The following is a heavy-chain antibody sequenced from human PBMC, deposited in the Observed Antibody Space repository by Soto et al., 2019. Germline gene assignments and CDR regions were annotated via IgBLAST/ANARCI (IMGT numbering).Heavy chain of an antibody. Sequence: PSETLSLTCAVSGGSISSGGYSWSWIRQPPGKGLEWIGYMYHSGSTYYNPSLKSRVTISIDRSKNQFSLKLSSVTAADTAVYYCARAGWGSIAAAEVWGQGTLVTVSS. CDR2: MYHSGST. CDR3: ARAGWGSIAAAEV. CDR1: GGSISSGGYS. V-gene: IGHV4-30-2*01. D-gene: IGHD6-13*01. J-gene: IGHJ4*02.